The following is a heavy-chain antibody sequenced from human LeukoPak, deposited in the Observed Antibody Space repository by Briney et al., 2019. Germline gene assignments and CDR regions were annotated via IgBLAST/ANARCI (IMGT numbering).Heavy chain of an antibody. CDR1: GFGFTFNTYA. CDR2: ISSNGCST. D-gene: IGHD2-2*01. V-gene: IGHV3-64D*06. Sequence: GGSLRLSCSVSGFGFTFNTYAMHWVRQAPGKGLEYVAAISSNGCSTDYADSVKGRFTISRDNFKNTLYLQMSSLRAEDTAAYYCVNPPGYCSSTSCPGIDYWGQGTLLTVSS. J-gene: IGHJ4*02. CDR3: VNPPGYCSSTSCPGIDY.